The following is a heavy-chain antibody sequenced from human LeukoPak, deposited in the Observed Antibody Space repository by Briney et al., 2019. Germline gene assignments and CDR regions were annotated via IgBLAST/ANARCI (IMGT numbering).Heavy chain of an antibody. CDR1: GGSISSGGYY. CDR3: ARTPYYDFWSGYYPNWFDP. Sequence: SETLSLTCTVSGGSISSGGYYWIWIRQHPGKGLEWIGYIYYSGSTYYNPSLKSRVTISVDTSKNQFSLKLSSVTAADTAVYYCARTPYYDFWSGYYPNWFDPWGQGTLVTASS. D-gene: IGHD3-3*01. CDR2: IYYSGST. J-gene: IGHJ5*02. V-gene: IGHV4-31*03.